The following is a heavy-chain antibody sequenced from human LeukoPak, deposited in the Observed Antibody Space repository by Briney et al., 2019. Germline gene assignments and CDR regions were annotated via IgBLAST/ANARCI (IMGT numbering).Heavy chain of an antibody. V-gene: IGHV3-7*01. J-gene: IGHJ6*03. CDR1: GFTFSSYW. CDR3: ATQPAALDMDV. Sequence: PGGSLRLSCAASGFTFSSYWMTWVRQAPGKGLEWVANIKQDGSDKYYVDSVKGRFTISRDNAKNSLYLQVNSLRAEDTAVYYCATQPAALDMDVWGKGTTVTVSS. CDR2: IKQDGSDK. D-gene: IGHD2-2*01.